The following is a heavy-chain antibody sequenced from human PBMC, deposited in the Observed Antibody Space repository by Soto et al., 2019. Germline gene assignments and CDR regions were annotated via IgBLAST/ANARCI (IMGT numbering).Heavy chain of an antibody. V-gene: IGHV1-24*01. CDR1: GYTLTELS. Sequence: ASVKVSCKVSGYTLTELSMHWVRQAPGKGLEWMGGFDPEDGETIYAQKFQGRVTMTEDTSTDTAYMELSSLRSEDTAVYCSSTSCPRSPLGGMDVWGQGTTVTVSS. CDR3: STSCPRSPLGGMDV. D-gene: IGHD2-2*01. J-gene: IGHJ6*02. CDR2: FDPEDGET.